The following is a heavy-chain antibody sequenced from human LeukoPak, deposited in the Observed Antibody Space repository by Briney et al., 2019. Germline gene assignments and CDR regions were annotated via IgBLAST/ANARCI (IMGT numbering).Heavy chain of an antibody. J-gene: IGHJ4*02. D-gene: IGHD3-10*01. CDR2: IKQDGSEN. CDR1: GFTFSSYW. V-gene: IGHV3-7*01. CDR3: ASRGSGSPEPMPFDY. Sequence: AGGSLRLSCAASGFTFSSYWMSWVRQAPGKGLEWVANIKQDGSENYYVDSVKGRFTISRDNAKNSLFLQMNSLRAEDTAVYYCASRGSGSPEPMPFDYWGQGTLVTVSS.